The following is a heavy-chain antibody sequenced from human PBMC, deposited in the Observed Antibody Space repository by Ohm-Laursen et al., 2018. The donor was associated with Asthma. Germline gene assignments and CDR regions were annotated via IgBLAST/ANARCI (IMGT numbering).Heavy chain of an antibody. CDR1: GFTFSIYN. J-gene: IGHJ6*02. CDR2: ISGSAGST. CDR3: AKDRGFNYGYGMDV. V-gene: IGHV3-23*01. D-gene: IGHD5-18*01. Sequence: SLRLSCAASGFTFSIYNMNWVRQSPGKGLEWVSTISGSAGSTYYADSVKGRFTNSRDNSKNTLYLQMNSLRAEDTALYYCAKDRGFNYGYGMDVWGQGTTVTVSS.